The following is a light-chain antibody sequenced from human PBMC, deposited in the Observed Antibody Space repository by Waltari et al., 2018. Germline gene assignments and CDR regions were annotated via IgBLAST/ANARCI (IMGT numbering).Light chain of an antibody. Sequence: QSALTQPRSVSGSPGQSVTIPCTGTSSAVAGYNYVSCYQQYPGKAPKLMIYDVIKRPSGVPNRFSGSKSGNTASLTISGLQAGDEADYYCCSYAGSVIFGGGTKLTVL. V-gene: IGLV2-11*01. J-gene: IGLJ2*01. CDR3: CSYAGSVI. CDR2: DVI. CDR1: SSAVAGYNY.